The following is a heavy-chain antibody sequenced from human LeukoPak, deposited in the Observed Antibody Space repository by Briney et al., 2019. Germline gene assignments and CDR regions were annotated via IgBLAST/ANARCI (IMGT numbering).Heavy chain of an antibody. Sequence: GGSLRLSWAASGFIFSSYWMDWVRQAAGKGLVWGSRIHSDGSSTTYADSVKGRFTISRDNAKNTLYLQMNSLRAEDTAVYYCGRDLSSSWYGAPAWGQGTLVIVSS. CDR3: GRDLSSSWYGAPA. CDR1: GFIFSSYW. D-gene: IGHD6-13*01. CDR2: IHSDGSST. V-gene: IGHV3-74*01. J-gene: IGHJ5*02.